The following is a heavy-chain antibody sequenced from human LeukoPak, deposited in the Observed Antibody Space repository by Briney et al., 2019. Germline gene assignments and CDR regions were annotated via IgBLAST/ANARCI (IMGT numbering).Heavy chain of an antibody. CDR2: ISSSSSYI. CDR3: ARDKRGYRSYYFDY. V-gene: IGHV3-21*01. J-gene: IGHJ4*02. CDR1: GFTFSSYS. D-gene: IGHD5-18*01. Sequence: GGSLRLSCAASGFTFSSYSMNWVRQAPGKGLEWVSSISSSSSYIYYADSVKGRFTISRDNAKNSLYLQMNSLRAEDTAVYYCARDKRGYRSYYFDYWGQGTLVTVSS.